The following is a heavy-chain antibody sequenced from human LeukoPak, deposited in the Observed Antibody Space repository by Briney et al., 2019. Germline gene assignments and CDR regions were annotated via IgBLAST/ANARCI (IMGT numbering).Heavy chain of an antibody. J-gene: IGHJ2*01. CDR2: ISYDGSNK. CDR3: ARDSSSSWRFYWYFDL. Sequence: GGSLRLSCAASGFTFSSYGMHWVRQAPGKGLEWVAVISYDGSNKYYADSVKGRFTISRDNSKNTLYLQMNSLRAEDTAVYYCARDSSSSWRFYWYFDLWGRGTLVTVSS. CDR1: GFTFSSYG. V-gene: IGHV3-30*03. D-gene: IGHD6-13*01.